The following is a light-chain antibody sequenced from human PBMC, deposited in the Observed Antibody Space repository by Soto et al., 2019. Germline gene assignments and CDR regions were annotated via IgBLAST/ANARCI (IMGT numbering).Light chain of an antibody. J-gene: IGKJ1*01. Sequence: DTQMTQSPSYLSASVGDRISITCRASQTASNYVNWYQQKPGKAPTLLISATSTLQSGVPSRFRGSGSGTDFTLTITSLQPEDFATYYCQQTYTTPRTFVQGTKVAIK. CDR1: QTASNY. CDR3: QQTYTTPRT. CDR2: ATS. V-gene: IGKV1-39*01.